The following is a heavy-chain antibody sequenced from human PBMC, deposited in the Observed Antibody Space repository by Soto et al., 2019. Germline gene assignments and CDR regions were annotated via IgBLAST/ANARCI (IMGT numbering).Heavy chain of an antibody. CDR3: ASDKGRPQLGGNYYYRLDV. CDR2: IMPVFRTP. CDR1: GGTFSNSA. J-gene: IGHJ6*02. V-gene: IGHV1-69*12. Sequence: QVQLEQSGAEVKKPGSSVKVSCKASGGTFSNSAISWVRQAPGQGLEWMGGIMPVFRTPDYAQKFQGRVTITADESTSTAYMELSGLRSDDTAVYFCASDKGRPQLGGNYYYRLDVWGQGTTVTVSS. D-gene: IGHD3-3*02.